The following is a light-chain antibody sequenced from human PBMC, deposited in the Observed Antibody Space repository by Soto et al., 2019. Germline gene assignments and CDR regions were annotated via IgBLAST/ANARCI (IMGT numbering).Light chain of an antibody. J-gene: IGKJ4*01. CDR2: GAS. Sequence: EIVMTQSPATLSVSRGERATLSCRANQAISSNLAWHQQKPGQAPRLLIYGASTRATGVPDRFSGSGSGTEFTLTISSLQSEDFAVYYCQHYNNWLGTFGGGTKVEIK. CDR3: QHYNNWLGT. V-gene: IGKV3-15*01. CDR1: QAISSN.